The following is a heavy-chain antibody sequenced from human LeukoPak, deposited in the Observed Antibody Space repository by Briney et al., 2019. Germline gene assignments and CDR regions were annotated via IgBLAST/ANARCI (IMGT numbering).Heavy chain of an antibody. J-gene: IGHJ4*02. CDR3: ARDHPDY. V-gene: IGHV3-30*04. Sequence: RGSLRLSCAPSALTFTTYAMHWVRHAPGKGLEWESLISHDVNNEYYADSVKGRFTISRDNSKNTLYLQMNSLRPEDTAVYYCARDHPDYWGQGTLVTVSS. CDR2: ISHDVNNE. CDR1: ALTFTTYA.